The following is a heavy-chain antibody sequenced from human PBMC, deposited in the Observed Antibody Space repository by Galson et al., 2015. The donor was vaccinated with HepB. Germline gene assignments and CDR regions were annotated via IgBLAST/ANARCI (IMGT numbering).Heavy chain of an antibody. J-gene: IGHJ4*02. CDR1: GYTFTAYY. Sequence: SVKVSCKASGYTFTAYYIHWVRQAPGQGLEWMGIIIPSGGSTSYAQKLRGRVTMTRDTSTSTVYMEMSSLRSEDAAVYYCARQRDFSGSYYFDSWGQGTLVTVSS. CDR3: ARQRDFSGSYYFDS. V-gene: IGHV1-46*01. CDR2: IIPSGGST. D-gene: IGHD1-26*01.